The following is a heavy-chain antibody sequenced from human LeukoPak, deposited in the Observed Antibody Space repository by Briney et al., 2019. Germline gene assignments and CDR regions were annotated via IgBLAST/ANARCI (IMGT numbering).Heavy chain of an antibody. D-gene: IGHD3-3*01. Sequence: SETLSLTCTVPGGSISSYYWSWIRQPPGKGLEWIGYIYHSGSTYYNPSLKSRVTISVDRSKNQFSLKLSSVTAADTAVYYCARDWGVFGVVTPVGWFDPWGQGTLVTVSS. CDR1: GGSISSYY. CDR3: ARDWGVFGVVTPVGWFDP. V-gene: IGHV4-59*12. J-gene: IGHJ5*02. CDR2: IYHSGST.